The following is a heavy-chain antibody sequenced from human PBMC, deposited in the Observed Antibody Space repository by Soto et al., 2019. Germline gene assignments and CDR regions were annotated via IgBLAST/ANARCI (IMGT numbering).Heavy chain of an antibody. CDR2: IWYDGSNK. CDR1: GSTSSTFA. V-gene: IGHV3-33*01. D-gene: IGHD4-17*01. Sequence: GGSLNLSCPRSGSTSSTFALHWVRQAPGKGRGGGAVIWYDGSNKYYADSVKGRFTISRDNSKNTLYLQMNSLRAEDTAVYYCARDETAGQVDGDSGGDDAFDIWGQGTMVTVSS. J-gene: IGHJ3*02. CDR3: ARDETAGQVDGDSGGDDAFDI.